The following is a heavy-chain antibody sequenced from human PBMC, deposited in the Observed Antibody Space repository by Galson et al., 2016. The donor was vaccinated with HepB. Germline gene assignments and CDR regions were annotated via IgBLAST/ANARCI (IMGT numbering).Heavy chain of an antibody. CDR2: VYPDDSET. CDR3: AISVELGLDGCDV. Sequence: QSGAEVKKPGESLKISCQASGYNFTTYWIGWVRQMPGKGLEWMGIVYPDDSETKYSPSLRGRVTISADKSIATAYLQWSSLQASDTAMYFCAISVELGLDGCDVWGQGTMVTVS. J-gene: IGHJ3*01. D-gene: IGHD1-7*01. V-gene: IGHV5-51*01. CDR1: GYNFTTYW.